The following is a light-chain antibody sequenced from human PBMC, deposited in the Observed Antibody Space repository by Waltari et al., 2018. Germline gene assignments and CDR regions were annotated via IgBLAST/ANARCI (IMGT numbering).Light chain of an antibody. J-gene: IGLJ1*01. CDR2: AVT. V-gene: IGLV2-8*01. CDR3: SSYAGNYIYV. Sequence: QSALTQPPSASGSPGQSVTISCTGTSGDLGTYDHVSWYQQHPGKAPKVIVYAVTKRPSGVPDRCSGSKSGDTAFLTVSGLQAEDEADYYCSSYAGNYIYVFGTGTEVTVL. CDR1: SGDLGTYDH.